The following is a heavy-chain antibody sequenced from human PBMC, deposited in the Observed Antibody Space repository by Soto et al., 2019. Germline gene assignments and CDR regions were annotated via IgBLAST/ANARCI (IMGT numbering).Heavy chain of an antibody. V-gene: IGHV4-39*01. D-gene: IGHD2-2*01. J-gene: IGHJ4*02. Sequence: QLQLQESGPGLVKPSETLSLTCTVSGGSISSSSYYWGWIRQPPGKGLEWIGSIYYSGSTYYNPSIKSRVTISVDTSKNQFSLKLSSVTAADTAVYYCARQYIVVVPAAPSSYFDYWGQGTLVTVSS. CDR1: GGSISSSSYY. CDR3: ARQYIVVVPAAPSSYFDY. CDR2: IYYSGST.